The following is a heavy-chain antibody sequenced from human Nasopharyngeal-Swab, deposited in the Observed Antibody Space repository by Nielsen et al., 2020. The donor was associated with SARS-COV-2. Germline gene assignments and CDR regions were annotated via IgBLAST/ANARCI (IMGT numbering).Heavy chain of an antibody. CDR3: AREALKELLWFGESSSYYGMDV. D-gene: IGHD3-10*01. CDR1: GGSISSGGYY. Sequence: SETLSLTCTVSGGSISSGGYYWSWIRQHPGKGLEWIGYIYYSGSTYYNPSLKSRVTISVGTSKNQFSLKLSSVTAADTAVYYCAREALKELLWFGESSSYYGMDVWGQGTTVTVSS. CDR2: IYYSGST. J-gene: IGHJ6*02. V-gene: IGHV4-31*03.